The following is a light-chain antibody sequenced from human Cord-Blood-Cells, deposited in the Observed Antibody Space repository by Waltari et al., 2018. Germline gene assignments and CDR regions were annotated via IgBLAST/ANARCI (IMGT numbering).Light chain of an antibody. CDR1: SSAVGSYNL. CDR3: CSYAGSSTWV. CDR2: EGS. V-gene: IGLV2-23*01. Sequence: QSALTQPASVSRSPGQSITIPGTGTSSAVGSYNLVSWYQQHPGKAPKLMIYEGSKRPSGVSKRFSGSKSGNTASLTISGLQAEDEADYYCCSYAGSSTWVFGGGTKLTVL. J-gene: IGLJ3*02.